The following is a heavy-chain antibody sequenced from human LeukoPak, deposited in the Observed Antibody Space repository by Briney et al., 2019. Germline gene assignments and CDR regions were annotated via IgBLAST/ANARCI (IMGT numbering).Heavy chain of an antibody. CDR1: GGSISSSSYY. V-gene: IGHV4-61*05. J-gene: IGHJ4*02. CDR3: ARHHQTNGYYFDY. D-gene: IGHD3-16*01. Sequence: SETLSLTCTVSGGSISSSSYYWGWIRQPPGKGLEWIGYIYYSGSTNYNPSLKSRVTISVDTSKNQFSLKLISVTAADTAMYYCARHHQTNGYYFDYWGQGALVAVSS. CDR2: IYYSGST.